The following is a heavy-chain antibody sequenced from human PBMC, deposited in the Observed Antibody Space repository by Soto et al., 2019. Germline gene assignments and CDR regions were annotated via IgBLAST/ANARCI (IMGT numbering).Heavy chain of an antibody. CDR1: GGTFSSYA. J-gene: IGHJ6*02. D-gene: IGHD2-2*01. CDR2: IIPIFYTA. CDR3: ARHDCISSSCYYYYYSMDV. V-gene: IGHV1-69*12. Sequence: QVQLVQSGAEVKKPGSSVKVSCKTSGGTFSSYAISWVRQAPGQGLEWMGGIIPIFYTANYAQKFQGRVTITADESTSTAYMELSSLRSEDTAVYYCARHDCISSSCYYYYYSMDVWGQGTTVTVSS.